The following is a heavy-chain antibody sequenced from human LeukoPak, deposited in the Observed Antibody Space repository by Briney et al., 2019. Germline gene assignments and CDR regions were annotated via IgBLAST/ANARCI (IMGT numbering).Heavy chain of an antibody. V-gene: IGHV3-21*01. J-gene: IGHJ4*02. CDR2: ISSSSSYI. Sequence: KPGGSLRLSCAASGFTFSSYSMNWVRQAPGKGLEWVSSISSSSSYIYYADSVKGRFTISRDNAKNSLYLQMNSLRAEDTAVYYCARDNIITMVLDYWGQGTLVTVSS. CDR1: GFTFSSYS. CDR3: ARDNIITMVLDY. D-gene: IGHD3-10*01.